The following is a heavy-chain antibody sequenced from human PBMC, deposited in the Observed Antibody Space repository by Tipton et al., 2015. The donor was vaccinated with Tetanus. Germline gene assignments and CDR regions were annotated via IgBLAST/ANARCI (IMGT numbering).Heavy chain of an antibody. Sequence: SLRLSCAASGFTFSSYAMSWVRQAPGKGLEWVSAISGSGGSTYYADSVKGRFTISRDNSKNTLYLQMNGLRAEDTAVYYCAKDSPYSYYYDSSGYTDYWGQGTLVTVSS. V-gene: IGHV3-23*01. CDR3: AKDSPYSYYYDSSGYTDY. CDR2: ISGSGGST. CDR1: GFTFSSYA. J-gene: IGHJ4*02. D-gene: IGHD3-22*01.